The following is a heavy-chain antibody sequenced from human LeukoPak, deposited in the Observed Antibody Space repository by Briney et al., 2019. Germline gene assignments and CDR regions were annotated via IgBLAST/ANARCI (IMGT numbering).Heavy chain of an antibody. J-gene: IGHJ4*02. V-gene: IGHV4-31*03. CDR2: IYYTGST. D-gene: IGHD4-17*01. Sequence: SQTLSLTCPVSGGSISSGGYYWTWIRQHPGKGLEWIGYIYYTGSTYYNPSLKSRRRISVATSKSQFSLRLRSVTAADTAVYYCADLYGDNGVIDYWGQGTLVTASS. CDR1: GGSISSGGYY. CDR3: ADLYGDNGVIDY.